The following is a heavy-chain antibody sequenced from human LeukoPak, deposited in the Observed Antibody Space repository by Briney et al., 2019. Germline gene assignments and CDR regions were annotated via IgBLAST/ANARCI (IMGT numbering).Heavy chain of an antibody. V-gene: IGHV3-23*01. D-gene: IGHD3-16*02. CDR1: GFTFSSYD. J-gene: IGHJ4*02. Sequence: HPGGSLRLSCAASGFTFSSYDMSWVRQASGKGLEWVSVISGSGGSTYYADSVKGRFTISRDNSKNTLYLQMNSLRAEDTAVYYCAKDRTPLGELSGAFDYWGQGTLVTVSS. CDR2: ISGSGGST. CDR3: AKDRTPLGELSGAFDY.